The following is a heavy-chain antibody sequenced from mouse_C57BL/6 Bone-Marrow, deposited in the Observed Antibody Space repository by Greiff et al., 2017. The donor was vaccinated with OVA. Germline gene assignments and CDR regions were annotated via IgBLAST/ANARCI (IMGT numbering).Heavy chain of an antibody. CDR1: GYTFTSYG. V-gene: IGHV1-81*01. CDR3: ARNSCYYAMDY. CDR2: IYPRSGNT. J-gene: IGHJ4*01. Sequence: VQLQQSGAELARPGASVKLSCKASGYTFTSYGISWVKQRTGQGLEWIGEIYPRSGNTYYNEKFKGKATLTADKSSSTAYMELRSLTAEDSAVYFCARNSCYYAMDYWGQGTSVTVSS.